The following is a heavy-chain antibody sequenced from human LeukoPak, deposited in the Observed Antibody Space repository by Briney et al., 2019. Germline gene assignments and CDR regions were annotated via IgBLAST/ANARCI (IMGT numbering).Heavy chain of an antibody. Sequence: SETLSLTCAVSGGSLISDNFYWGWIRQPPGKGLEWIGSIYYSGSTYYNPSLNSRVTIPVDTSKNRFSLKLSSVTAADTAVYSCARLRGPYYWYFDYWGQGTLVTVSS. D-gene: IGHD1-26*01. CDR1: GGSLISDNFY. V-gene: IGHV4-39*01. J-gene: IGHJ4*02. CDR3: ARLRGPYYWYFDY. CDR2: IYYSGST.